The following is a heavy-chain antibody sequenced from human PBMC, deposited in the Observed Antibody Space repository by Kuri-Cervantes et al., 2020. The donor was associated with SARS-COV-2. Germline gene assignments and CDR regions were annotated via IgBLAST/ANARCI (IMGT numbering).Heavy chain of an antibody. CDR2: MSGSGGST. J-gene: IGHJ3*02. Sequence: GSLRLSCAASGFTFSSYAMSWVRQAPGKGLEWVSAMSGSGGSTYYADSVRCRFTIYRDNSKNTLYLQMNSLSAEDTAVYYCAKTEQMGGAFDIWGQGTMVTVSS. CDR3: AKTEQMGGAFDI. D-gene: IGHD6-13*01. V-gene: IGHV3-23*01. CDR1: GFTFSSYA.